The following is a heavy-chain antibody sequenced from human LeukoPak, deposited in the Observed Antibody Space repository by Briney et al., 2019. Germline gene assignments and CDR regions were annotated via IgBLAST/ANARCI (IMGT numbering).Heavy chain of an antibody. CDR1: GGSISSSSHY. Sequence: SETLSLTCTVSGGSISSSSHYWGWIRQPPGKGLDWIGSIYYSGSTYYNPSLKSRVTISVDTSKNQFSLKLSSVTAADTAVYYCAGLIRPGWFDPWGQGTLVTVSS. V-gene: IGHV4-39*01. CDR2: IYYSGST. CDR3: AGLIRPGWFDP. J-gene: IGHJ5*02. D-gene: IGHD1-14*01.